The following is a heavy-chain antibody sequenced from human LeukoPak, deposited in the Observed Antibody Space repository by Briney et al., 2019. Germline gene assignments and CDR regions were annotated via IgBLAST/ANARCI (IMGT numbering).Heavy chain of an antibody. CDR1: GGTFSSYA. CDR2: DIPIFGTA. Sequence: SVKVSCKASGGTFSSYAISWVRQAPGQGLEWMGGDIPIFGTAIYAQKFQGRVTITADESTSTAYMELSSLRSEDTAVYYCARDLTPYCSSTSCDIWVFDYWGQGTLVTVSS. D-gene: IGHD2-2*02. CDR3: ARDLTPYCSSTSCDIWVFDY. J-gene: IGHJ4*02. V-gene: IGHV1-69*01.